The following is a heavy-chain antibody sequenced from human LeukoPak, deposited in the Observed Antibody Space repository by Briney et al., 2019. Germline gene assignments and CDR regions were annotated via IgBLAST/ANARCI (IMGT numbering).Heavy chain of an antibody. CDR2: IRRRAYGGAA. CDR3: SRNGLVDFDY. J-gene: IGHJ4*02. V-gene: IGHV3-49*04. Sequence: PGQSLRLSCTTSGFVFDDFAMSGVRQPAGKGLEWVGFIRRRAYGGAAEYAASVKGRFIISRDDSKVIAYLQMNSLKTEDTAVYYCSRNGLVDFDYWGQGSRVIVSP. CDR1: GFVFDDFA.